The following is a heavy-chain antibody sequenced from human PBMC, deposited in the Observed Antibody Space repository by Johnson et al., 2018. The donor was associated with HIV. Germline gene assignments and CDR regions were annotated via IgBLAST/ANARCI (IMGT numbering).Heavy chain of an antibody. V-gene: IGHV3-7*01. D-gene: IGHD6-6*01. CDR1: GFIFSNYN. CDR2: IKQDGSEK. J-gene: IGHJ3*02. Sequence: VQLVESGGDLVKPGGSLRLSCKVSGFIFSNYNMAWIRQSPGKGLEWVANIKQDGSEKYYVDSVKGRFTISRDNAKNSLYLQMNSLRVEDTAVYYCARVQSIAAPDDAFDIWGQGTMVTVSS. CDR3: ARVQSIAAPDDAFDI.